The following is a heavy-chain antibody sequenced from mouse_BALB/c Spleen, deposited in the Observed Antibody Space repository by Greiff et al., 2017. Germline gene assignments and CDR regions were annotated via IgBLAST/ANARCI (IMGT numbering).Heavy chain of an antibody. CDR1: GFTFSDYY. Sequence: EVQLQESGGGLVKPGGSLKLSCAASGFTFSDYYMYWVRQTPEKRLEWVATISDGGSYTYYPDSVKGRFTISRDNAKNNLYLQMSSLKSEDTAMYYCARGGDYYYDYWGQGTTLTVSS. CDR3: ARGGDYYYDY. J-gene: IGHJ2*01. CDR2: ISDGGSYT. V-gene: IGHV5-4*02. D-gene: IGHD1-1*01.